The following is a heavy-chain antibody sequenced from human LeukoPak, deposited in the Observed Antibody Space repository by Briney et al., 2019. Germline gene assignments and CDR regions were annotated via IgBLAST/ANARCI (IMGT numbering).Heavy chain of an antibody. CDR1: GFTFNTYT. J-gene: IGHJ4*02. D-gene: IGHD3-22*01. Sequence: GGSLRLSCAASGFTFNTYTMNWVRQAPGKGLEWVSYISGSSGIIDYADSVRGRFTISRDNAKNSLYLQMNSLRAEDTAVYYCARGSTYYESSGHVPSDYWGQGTLVTVSS. CDR3: ARGSTYYESSGHVPSDY. CDR2: ISGSSGII. V-gene: IGHV3-48*01.